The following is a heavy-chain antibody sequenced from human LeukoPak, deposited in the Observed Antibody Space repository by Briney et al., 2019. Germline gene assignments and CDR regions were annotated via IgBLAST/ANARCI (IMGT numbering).Heavy chain of an antibody. D-gene: IGHD3-16*01. CDR3: ATITYFDYIWGRFVS. CDR2: ISGSGGGT. V-gene: IGHV3-23*01. Sequence: GGSLRLSCAASGFTFSSYAMSWVRQAPGKGLEWVSAISGSGGGTYYADSVKGRFTVSRDNSKNMLYLQMNSLRVEDTAVYYCATITYFDYIWGRFVSWGQGTLVTVSS. CDR1: GFTFSSYA. J-gene: IGHJ4*02.